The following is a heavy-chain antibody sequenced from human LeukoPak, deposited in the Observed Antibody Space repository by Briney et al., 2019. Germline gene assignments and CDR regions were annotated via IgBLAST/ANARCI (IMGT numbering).Heavy chain of an antibody. CDR3: ARDRPPYIAVAGTFDY. J-gene: IGHJ4*02. V-gene: IGHV3-21*01. D-gene: IGHD6-19*01. CDR2: ISSSSSYI. Sequence: TGGSLRLSCGASEFTFSSYSMHWVRQAPGKGLEWVSSISSSSSYIYYADSVKGRFTISRDNAKNSLYLQMNSLRAEDTAVYYCARDRPPYIAVAGTFDYWGQGTVVTVSS. CDR1: EFTFSSYS.